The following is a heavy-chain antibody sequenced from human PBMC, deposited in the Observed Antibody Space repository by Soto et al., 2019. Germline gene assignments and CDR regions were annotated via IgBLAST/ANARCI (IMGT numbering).Heavy chain of an antibody. CDR1: GGSISSGGYY. Sequence: QVQLQESGPGLVKPSQTLSLTCTVSGGSISSGGYYWSWIRQHPGKGLEWIGYIYYSGSTYYNPSLKSRVIISVDTFKNQFSLKLSSVTAADTAVYYCARDLVVVVPAAARTRLNAFDIGGQGTMVTVSS. CDR2: IYYSGST. D-gene: IGHD2-2*01. CDR3: ARDLVVVVPAAARTRLNAFDI. J-gene: IGHJ3*02. V-gene: IGHV4-31*03.